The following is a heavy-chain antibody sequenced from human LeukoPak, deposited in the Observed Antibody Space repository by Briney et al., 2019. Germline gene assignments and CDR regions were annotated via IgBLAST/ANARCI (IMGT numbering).Heavy chain of an antibody. CDR3: ARNYYYDSSGYYY. J-gene: IGHJ4*02. Sequence: SETLSLTCAVYGGSFSGYYWSWIRQPPGKGLEWIGEINHNGSTNYNPSLKSRVTISVDTSKNQFSLKLSSVTAADTAVYYCARNYYYDSSGYYYWGQGTLVTVSS. CDR1: GGSFSGYY. V-gene: IGHV4-34*01. CDR2: INHNGST. D-gene: IGHD3-22*01.